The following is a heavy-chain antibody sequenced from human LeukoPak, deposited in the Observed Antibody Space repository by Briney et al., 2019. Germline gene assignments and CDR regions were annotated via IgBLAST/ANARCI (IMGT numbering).Heavy chain of an antibody. Sequence: PSETLSLTCTVSGGSISSSNYYWGWIRQPPGKGLEWIGNIYYSGSTYYNPSLKSRVTISVDTSTNQFSLKLSSVTAADTAVYYCARRPVAGTSSYFVYWGQGTLVAVSS. J-gene: IGHJ4*02. V-gene: IGHV4-39*01. CDR2: IYYSGST. CDR1: GGSISSSNYY. D-gene: IGHD6-19*01. CDR3: ARRPVAGTSSYFVY.